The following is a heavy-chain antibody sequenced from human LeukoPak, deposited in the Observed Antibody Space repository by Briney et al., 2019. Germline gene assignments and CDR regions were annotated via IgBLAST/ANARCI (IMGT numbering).Heavy chain of an antibody. D-gene: IGHD3-9*01. V-gene: IGHV3-30-3*01. CDR2: ISYDGSNK. CDR3: ARSPDILTGYPFDY. J-gene: IGHJ4*02. CDR1: GFTFSGYA. Sequence: GGSLRLSCAASGFTFSGYAMHWVRQAPGKGLEWVAVISYDGSNKYYADSVKGRFTISRDNSKNTLYLQMNSLRAEDTAVYYCARSPDILTGYPFDYWGQGTLVTVSS.